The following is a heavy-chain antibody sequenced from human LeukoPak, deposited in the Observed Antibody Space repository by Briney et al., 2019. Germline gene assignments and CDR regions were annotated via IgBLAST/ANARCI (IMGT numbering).Heavy chain of an antibody. CDR1: GFTVSSNY. CDR2: IYSGGST. V-gene: IGHV3-66*01. Sequence: GGSLRLSCAASGFTVSSNYMSWVRQAPGKGLEWVSVIYSGGSTYYADSVKGRFTISRDNSKNTLYLQMNSLRAEDTVVYYCARDWPVGAVDYWGQGTLVTVSS. CDR3: ARDWPVGAVDY. D-gene: IGHD1-26*01. J-gene: IGHJ4*02.